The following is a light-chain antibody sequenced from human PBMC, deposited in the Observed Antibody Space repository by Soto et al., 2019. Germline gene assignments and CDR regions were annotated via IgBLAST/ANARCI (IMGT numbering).Light chain of an antibody. CDR2: WTS. CDR1: QTVSHNY. Sequence: EIVLTQSPCTLSLSPGERATLXXRASQTVSHNYVDGHQQKPGTTPRLXGDWTSNRATGSPDMFSGSGAVTDFTLTISRLEPEDFAVYYCQQHGSSPITFGQGTRLEIK. J-gene: IGKJ5*01. V-gene: IGKV3-20*01. CDR3: QQHGSSPIT.